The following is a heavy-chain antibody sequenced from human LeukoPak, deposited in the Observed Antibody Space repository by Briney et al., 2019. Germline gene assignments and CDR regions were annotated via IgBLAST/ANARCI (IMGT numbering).Heavy chain of an antibody. Sequence: ASVKVSCKASGYTFVNYGLSWVRQAPGQGLEWMGRINTYNGDTDYAQNVRGRVIMTTDKSTSTGYMELRGLRSDDTAVYYCARDGVVIRGAFTLSYNAMDVWGQGTTVAVSS. CDR2: INTYNGDT. D-gene: IGHD2-2*01. J-gene: IGHJ6*02. CDR3: ARDGVVIRGAFTLSYNAMDV. V-gene: IGHV1-18*01. CDR1: GYTFVNYG.